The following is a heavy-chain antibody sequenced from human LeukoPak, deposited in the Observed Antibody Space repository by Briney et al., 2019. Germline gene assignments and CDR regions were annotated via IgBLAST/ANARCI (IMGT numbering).Heavy chain of an antibody. D-gene: IGHD3-3*01. Sequence: SETLSLTCTVSGGSISSYYWSWIRQPPGKGLEWIGYIYYSGSTNYNPSLKSRVTISVDTSKNQFSLKLSSVTAADTAVYYCARTSTDLGAFDYWGQGTLVTVSS. V-gene: IGHV4-59*12. CDR2: IYYSGST. CDR3: ARTSTDLGAFDY. J-gene: IGHJ4*02. CDR1: GGSISSYY.